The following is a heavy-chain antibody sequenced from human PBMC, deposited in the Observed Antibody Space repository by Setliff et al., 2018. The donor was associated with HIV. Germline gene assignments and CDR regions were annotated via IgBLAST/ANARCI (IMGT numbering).Heavy chain of an antibody. CDR1: GYSLTSYS. Sequence: RASVKVSCKASGYSLTSYSINWVRQAPGQGLEWMGCINCNAGNPTYAHGFTGRFVFSVDTPVSTAYLQIFSLKAEDTAVYYCTRDHTPPPNYDFWSGQLDLRNIFYYMDVWGTGSPVTVSS. CDR2: INCNAGNP. J-gene: IGHJ6*03. V-gene: IGHV7-4-1*01. D-gene: IGHD3-3*01. CDR3: TRDHTPPPNYDFWSGQLDLRNIFYYMDV.